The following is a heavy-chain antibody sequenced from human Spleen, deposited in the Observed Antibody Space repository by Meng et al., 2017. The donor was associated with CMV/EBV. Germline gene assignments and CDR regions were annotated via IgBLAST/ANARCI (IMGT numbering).Heavy chain of an antibody. D-gene: IGHD5-24*01. J-gene: IGHJ4*02. CDR2: ITASGGST. CDR3: AKEDSLEMATTCFDY. Sequence: SEFTFSSYAMSWVRQAPGRGLAWVSAITASGGSTYYADSVKGRFTVSRDNSKNTLYLQMNSLRAEDTAVYYCAKEDSLEMATTCFDYWGQGTLVTVSS. CDR1: EFTFSSYA. V-gene: IGHV3-23*01.